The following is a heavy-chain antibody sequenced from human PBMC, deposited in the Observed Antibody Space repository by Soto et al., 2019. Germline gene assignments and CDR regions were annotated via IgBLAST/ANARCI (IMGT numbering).Heavy chain of an antibody. J-gene: IGHJ3*02. Sequence: QVQLVQSGAEVKKPGSSVKVSCKASGGTFSSYTISWVRQAPGQGLEWMGRIIPILGIANYAQKFQGRVTITADKSTSTAYMELSSLRSEDTAVYYCARGLVRGVDAFDIWGQGTMVTVSS. CDR1: GGTFSSYT. D-gene: IGHD3-10*01. CDR3: ARGLVRGVDAFDI. CDR2: IIPILGIA. V-gene: IGHV1-69*02.